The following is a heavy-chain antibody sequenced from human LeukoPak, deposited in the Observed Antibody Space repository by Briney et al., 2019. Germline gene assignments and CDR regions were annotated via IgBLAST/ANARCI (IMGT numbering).Heavy chain of an antibody. CDR1: GSSVSNYY. J-gene: IGHJ5*02. CDR2: ISYSGST. D-gene: IGHD2-8*02. Sequence: SETLSLTRTVSGSSVSNYYWNWIRQPPGKGLEWLGHISYSGSTIYNPSLNSRVTISLDTSKNQFSLNLNSVTAADTAVYYCARRVLMSSTGVPDTWLDPWGQGTLVTVSS. V-gene: IGHV4-59*08. CDR3: ARRVLMSSTGVPDTWLDP.